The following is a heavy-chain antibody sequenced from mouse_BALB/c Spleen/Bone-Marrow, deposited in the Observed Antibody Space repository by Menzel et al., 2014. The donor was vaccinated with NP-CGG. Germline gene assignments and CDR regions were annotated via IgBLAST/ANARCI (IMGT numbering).Heavy chain of an antibody. V-gene: IGHV5-6*02. D-gene: IGHD2-4*01. CDR3: ARRRDYDYFDY. CDR2: ISSGGTYT. Sequence: GQRVESGGDLVKPGGSLKLSCAASGFTFSNYGMSWVRQIPDKRLEWVATISSGGTYTFYPDSVKGRFTISRDNTKNXLTLQMTSLKSEDTAMYYCARRRDYDYFDYWGQGTTLTVSS. J-gene: IGHJ2*01. CDR1: GFTFSNYG.